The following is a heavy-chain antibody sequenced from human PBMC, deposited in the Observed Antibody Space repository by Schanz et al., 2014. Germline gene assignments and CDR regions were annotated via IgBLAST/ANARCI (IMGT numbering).Heavy chain of an antibody. CDR3: ARGGGAAAST. J-gene: IGHJ5*02. CDR2: IYSGGST. D-gene: IGHD6-13*01. V-gene: IGHV3-66*01. CDR1: GFTFSDYA. Sequence: EVQLEESGGGLVQPGGSLRVSCAATGFTFSDYAMSWVRQAPGKGLEWVSIIYSGGSTFYADSVKGRFTISRDNSKNTLYLQMNSLRAEDTAVYYCARGGGAAASTWGQGTLVTVSS.